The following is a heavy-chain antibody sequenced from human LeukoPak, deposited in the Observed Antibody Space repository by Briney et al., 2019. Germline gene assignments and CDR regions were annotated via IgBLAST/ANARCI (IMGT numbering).Heavy chain of an antibody. J-gene: IGHJ4*02. CDR1: GYTFTGYY. D-gene: IGHD2-15*01. CDR3: ARLSGYCSGGYCYFDY. V-gene: IGHV1-2*02. Sequence: ASVKVSCKAFGYTFTGYYMHWVRQAPGQGLEWMGWINPNSGGTDYAQKFQGRVTMTRDTSISTAYMDLSGLRSNDTAVYYCARLSGYCSGGYCYFDYWGQGTLVTVSS. CDR2: INPNSGGT.